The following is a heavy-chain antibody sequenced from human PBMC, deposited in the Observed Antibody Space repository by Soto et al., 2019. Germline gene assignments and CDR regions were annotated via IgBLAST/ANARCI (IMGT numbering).Heavy chain of an antibody. J-gene: IGHJ6*02. CDR1: GFTFSSYG. Sequence: GGSLRLSCAASGFTFSSYGMHWVRQAPGKGLEWVAVIWYDGSNKYYADSVKGRFTISRDNSKNTLYLQMNSLRAEDTAVYYCARDKGLWFGELHYYYYGMDVWGQGTTVTVS. V-gene: IGHV3-33*01. CDR3: ARDKGLWFGELHYYYYGMDV. D-gene: IGHD3-10*01. CDR2: IWYDGSNK.